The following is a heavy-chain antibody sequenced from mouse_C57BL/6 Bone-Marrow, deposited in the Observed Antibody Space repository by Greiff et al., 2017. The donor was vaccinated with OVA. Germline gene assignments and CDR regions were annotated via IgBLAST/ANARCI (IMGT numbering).Heavy chain of an antibody. CDR2: ISDGGSYT. J-gene: IGHJ3*01. CDR1: GFTFSSYA. V-gene: IGHV5-4*01. D-gene: IGHD2-3*01. Sequence: LMESGGGLVKPGGSLKLSCAASGFTFSSYAMSWVRQTPEKRLEWVATISDGGSYTYYPDNVKGRFTISRDNAKNNLYLQMSHLKSEDTAMYYCARDGYYDAYWGQGTLVTVSA. CDR3: ARDGYYDAY.